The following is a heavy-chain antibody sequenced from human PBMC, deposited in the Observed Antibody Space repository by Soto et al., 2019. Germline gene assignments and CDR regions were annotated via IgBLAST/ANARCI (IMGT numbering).Heavy chain of an antibody. CDR1: GFTFSSYW. D-gene: IGHD3-22*01. J-gene: IGHJ6*02. V-gene: IGHV3-74*01. CDR2: INSDGSST. Sequence: EVQLVESGGGLVQPGGSLRLSCAASGFTFSSYWMHWVRQAPGKGLVWVSRINSDGSSTSYADSVKGRFTISRDNAKNTLYLQRNSLRGEDTAVYYCARSYYYDSSGYFHYYYYYGMDVWGQGTTVTVSS. CDR3: ARSYYYDSSGYFHYYYYYGMDV.